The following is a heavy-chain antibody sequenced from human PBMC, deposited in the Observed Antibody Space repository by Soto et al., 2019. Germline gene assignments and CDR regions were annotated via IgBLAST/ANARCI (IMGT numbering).Heavy chain of an antibody. CDR2: IHNGGET. V-gene: IGHV3-66*01. CDR1: GFSVSSNY. CDR3: ARDSSSQY. D-gene: IGHD6-6*01. Sequence: EVQLVESGGGLVQPGGSLRLSCAASGFSVSSNYMNWVRQAPGKGLEWVSIIHNGGETYYADSVKDRFTVSRDNSKNTVFLQMNSLRVEDSAVYYCARDSSSQYWGQGTLVTVSS. J-gene: IGHJ1*01.